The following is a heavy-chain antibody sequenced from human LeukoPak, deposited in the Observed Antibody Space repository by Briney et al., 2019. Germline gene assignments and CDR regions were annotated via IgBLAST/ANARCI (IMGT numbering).Heavy chain of an antibody. CDR3: ASTYCDILTGRNWFDP. J-gene: IGHJ5*02. CDR2: IYYSGST. D-gene: IGHD3-9*01. Sequence: SETLSLTCTVSGGSISSYYWSWIRQPPGKGLEWIGYIYYSGSTNYNPSLKSRVTISVDTSKNQFSLKLGSVTAADTAVYYCASTYCDILTGRNWFDPWGQGTLVTVSS. CDR1: GGSISSYY. V-gene: IGHV4-59*01.